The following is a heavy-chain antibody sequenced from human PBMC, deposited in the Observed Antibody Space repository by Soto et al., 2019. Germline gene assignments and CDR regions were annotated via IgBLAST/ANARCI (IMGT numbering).Heavy chain of an antibody. CDR1: GFTFSSND. J-gene: IGHJ3*01. V-gene: IGHV3-53*01. CDR3: ATRPLLPGAP. Sequence: EVQLVESGGGLIQPGGSLRLSCAASGFTFSSNDMNWVRQAPGKGLEWVSLIYSGGSTYYADSVKGRFTISRDNSKNTLSLPMSSLRSEDTTVYSCATRPLLPGAPWGQGTMVTVSS. D-gene: IGHD3-22*01. CDR2: IYSGGST.